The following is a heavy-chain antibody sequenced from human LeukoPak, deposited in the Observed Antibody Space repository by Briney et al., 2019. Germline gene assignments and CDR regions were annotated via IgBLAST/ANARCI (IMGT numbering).Heavy chain of an antibody. Sequence: GGSLRLSCAASGFTFDDYAMRWVRQAPGKGLEWVSGISWNSGSIGYADSVKGRFTISRDNAKNSLYLQMNSLRAEDTALYYCAKDAGSLGFDYWGQGTLVTVSS. J-gene: IGHJ4*02. CDR2: ISWNSGSI. CDR1: GFTFDDYA. CDR3: AKDAGSLGFDY. D-gene: IGHD6-13*01. V-gene: IGHV3-9*01.